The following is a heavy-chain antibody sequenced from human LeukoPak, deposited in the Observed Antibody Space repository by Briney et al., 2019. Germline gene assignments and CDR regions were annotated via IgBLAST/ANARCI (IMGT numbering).Heavy chain of an antibody. CDR1: GFTFSSYA. CDR2: VSGSSSST. J-gene: IGHJ4*02. Sequence: GGSLRLSCAASGFTFSSYAMSWVRQAAGKGLEWVSAVSGSSSSTYYADSVKGRFTISRDNSKSTLYLQMNSLRAEDTAVYYCAKVYDSSGYYRPFDYWGQGTLVTVSS. D-gene: IGHD3-22*01. CDR3: AKVYDSSGYYRPFDY. V-gene: IGHV3-23*01.